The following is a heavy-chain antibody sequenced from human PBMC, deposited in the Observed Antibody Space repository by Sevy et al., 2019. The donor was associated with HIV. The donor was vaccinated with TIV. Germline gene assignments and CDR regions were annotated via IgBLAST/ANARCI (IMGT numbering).Heavy chain of an antibody. CDR1: GFTFSSYW. CDR2: IKQDGSEK. Sequence: GGSLRLSCAASGFTFSSYWMSWVRQAPGKGLEWVVNIKQDGSEKYYVDSVKGRFTISRDNAKNSLYLQMNSLRAEDTAVYYCARDPRVVPAAIMVWGLTDSVAYYMDVWGKGTTVTVSS. J-gene: IGHJ6*03. V-gene: IGHV3-7*03. D-gene: IGHD2-2*01. CDR3: ARDPRVVPAAIMVWGLTDSVAYYMDV.